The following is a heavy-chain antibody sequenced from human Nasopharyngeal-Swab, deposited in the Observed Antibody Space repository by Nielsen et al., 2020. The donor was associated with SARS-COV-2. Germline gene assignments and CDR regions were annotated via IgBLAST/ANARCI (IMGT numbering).Heavy chain of an antibody. CDR2: SYYSGST. CDR1: GGSISSSSYY. CDR3: SRERGRGGIWNYYYYYMDV. D-gene: IGHD3-10*01. J-gene: IGHJ6*03. V-gene: IGHV4-39*07. Sequence: SETLSLTCTVPGGSISSSSYYWGWIRQPPGKGLEWIGSSYYSGSTYYNPSLKSRVTISVDTSKNQFSLKLSSVTAADTAVYYCSRERGRGGIWNYYYYYMDVWGKGTTVTVSS.